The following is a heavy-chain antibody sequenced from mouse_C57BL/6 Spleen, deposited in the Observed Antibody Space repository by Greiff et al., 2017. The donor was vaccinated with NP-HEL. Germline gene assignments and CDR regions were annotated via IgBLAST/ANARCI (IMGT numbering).Heavy chain of an antibody. CDR3: ARDGGVVAHYFDY. CDR2: ISYDGSN. CDR1: GYSITSGYY. V-gene: IGHV3-6*01. D-gene: IGHD1-1*01. J-gene: IGHJ2*01. Sequence: ESGPGLVKPSQSLSLTCSVTGYSITSGYYWNWIRQFPGNKLEWMGYISYDGSNNYNPSLKNRISITRDTSKNQFFLKLNSVTTEDTATYYCARDGGVVAHYFDYWGQGTTLTVSS.